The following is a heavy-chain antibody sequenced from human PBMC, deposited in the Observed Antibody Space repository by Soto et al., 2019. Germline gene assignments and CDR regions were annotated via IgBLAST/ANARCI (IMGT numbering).Heavy chain of an antibody. V-gene: IGHV1-18*01. J-gene: IGHJ6*02. CDR1: GYTFTSYG. Sequence: ASVKVSCKASGYTFTSYGISWVRQAPGQGLEWMGWISAYNGNTNYAQKLQGRVTMTTDTSTSTAYMELRSLRSDDTAVYYCAREKEVTYYDFWSGYYNYYYYYGMDVWGQGTTVTAP. CDR3: AREKEVTYYDFWSGYYNYYYYYGMDV. CDR2: ISAYNGNT. D-gene: IGHD3-3*01.